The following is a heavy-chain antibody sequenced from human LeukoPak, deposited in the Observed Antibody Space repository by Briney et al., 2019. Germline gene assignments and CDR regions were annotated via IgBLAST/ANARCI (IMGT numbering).Heavy chain of an antibody. Sequence: GGSLRLSCAASGFTFSSYAMSWVRQAPGKGLEWVSAISGGGGSTYYADSVKGRFTISRDDSKNTLYLQMNSLRAEDTAVYYCARGPDSSGGFDYWGQGTLVTVSS. D-gene: IGHD6-19*01. J-gene: IGHJ4*02. CDR2: ISGGGGST. CDR1: GFTFSSYA. V-gene: IGHV3-23*01. CDR3: ARGPDSSGGFDY.